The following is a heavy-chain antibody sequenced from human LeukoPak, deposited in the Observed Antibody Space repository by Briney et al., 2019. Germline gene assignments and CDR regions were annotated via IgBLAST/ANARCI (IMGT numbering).Heavy chain of an antibody. J-gene: IGHJ6*03. Sequence: SETLSLTCTVSGVSISSSSYYWGWLRQPPGKGLEWIVYIYYSGSTNYNPSLKSRVTISVDTSKNQFSLKLSSVTAADTAVYYCAKASLGYCSSTSCHRYYYMDVWGKGTTVTVSS. CDR1: GVSISSSSYY. V-gene: IGHV4-61*05. CDR3: AKASLGYCSSTSCHRYYYMDV. D-gene: IGHD2-2*01. CDR2: IYYSGST.